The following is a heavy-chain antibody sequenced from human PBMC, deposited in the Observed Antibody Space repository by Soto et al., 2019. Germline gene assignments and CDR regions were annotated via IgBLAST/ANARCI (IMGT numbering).Heavy chain of an antibody. CDR3: AKETTPVEMATDDAFDI. CDR2: ISGSGGST. V-gene: IGHV3-23*01. CDR1: GFTFSSYA. Sequence: GGSLRLSCAASGFTFSSYAMSWVRQAPGKGLEWVSAISGSGGSTYYADSVKGRFTISRDNSKNTLYLQMNSLRAEDTAVYYCAKETTPVEMATDDAFDIWGQGTMVTVSS. D-gene: IGHD5-12*01. J-gene: IGHJ3*02.